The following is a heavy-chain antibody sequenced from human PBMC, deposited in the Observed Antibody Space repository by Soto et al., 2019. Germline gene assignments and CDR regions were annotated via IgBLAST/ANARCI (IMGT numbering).Heavy chain of an antibody. D-gene: IGHD6-19*01. CDR3: ARGYTSGWTFDF. CDR2: INCGSGNT. V-gene: IGHV1-3*01. Sequence: QVQLVQSGAEVKQPGASASVSCKASGYNFTTYVVHWLRQAPGQGPEWMGWINCGSGNTVYSQKFQGRVTFTRDTSAITAYMDLTSLTSGDTAVYYCARGYTSGWTFDFWGRGTLVTVSS. J-gene: IGHJ4*02. CDR1: GYNFTTYV.